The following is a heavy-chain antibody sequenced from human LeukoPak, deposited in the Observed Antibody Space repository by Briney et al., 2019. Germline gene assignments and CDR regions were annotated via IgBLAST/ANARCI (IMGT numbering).Heavy chain of an antibody. V-gene: IGHV4-59*01. D-gene: IGHD1-26*01. Sequence: PSETLSLTCTVSGGSISSYYWSWVRQPPGKGLEWIGHIYDTGNTNYNPSLESRVTISVDTSKNQFSLRLTSVTAADTAAYYCAKEGYSGRPHDAFDIWGQGTMVTVSS. J-gene: IGHJ3*02. CDR1: GGSISSYY. CDR3: AKEGYSGRPHDAFDI. CDR2: IYDTGNT.